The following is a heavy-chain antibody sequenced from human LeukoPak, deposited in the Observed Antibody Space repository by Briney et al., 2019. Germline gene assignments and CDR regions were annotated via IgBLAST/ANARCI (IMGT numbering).Heavy chain of an antibody. V-gene: IGHV3-21*01. CDR2: ISSASTYI. Sequence: GGSLRLSCAASGFTFSSYSMNWVRQAPGKGLEWVSSISSASTYIYYADSVKGRFTISRDNAKNSLYLQMNSLRAEDTAMYYCARLVWDTTMADGDIDSWGQGTLLIVAS. J-gene: IGHJ4*02. CDR1: GFTFSSYS. CDR3: ARLVWDTTMADGDIDS. D-gene: IGHD5-18*01.